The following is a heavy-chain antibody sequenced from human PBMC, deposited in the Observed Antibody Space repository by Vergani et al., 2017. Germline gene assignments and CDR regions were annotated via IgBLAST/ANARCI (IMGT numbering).Heavy chain of an antibody. CDR3: ARDPAYCGGDCYSSWFDP. CDR1: GFTFSSYA. J-gene: IGHJ5*02. D-gene: IGHD2-21*01. Sequence: VQLVESGGGLVQPGGSLRLSCAASGFTFSSYAMHWVRQAPGKGLEWVAVIWYDGSNKYYADSVKGRFTISRDNSKNTLYLQMNSLRAEDTAVYYCARDPAYCGGDCYSSWFDPWGQGTLVTVSS. CDR2: IWYDGSNK. V-gene: IGHV3-33*08.